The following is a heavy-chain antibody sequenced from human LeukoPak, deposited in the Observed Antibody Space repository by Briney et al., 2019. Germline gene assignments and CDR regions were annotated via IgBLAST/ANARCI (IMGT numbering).Heavy chain of an antibody. D-gene: IGHD3-22*01. CDR3: ARGAYYYDSSGYY. CDR1: GFPFSSYA. J-gene: IGHJ4*02. V-gene: IGHV3-30-3*01. CDR2: ISYDGSNK. Sequence: PGRSLRLSCAASGFPFSSYAMHWVRQAPGKGLEWVAVISYDGSNKYYADSVKGRFTISRDNSKNTLYLQMNSLRAEDTAVYYCARGAYYYDSSGYYWGQGTLVTVSS.